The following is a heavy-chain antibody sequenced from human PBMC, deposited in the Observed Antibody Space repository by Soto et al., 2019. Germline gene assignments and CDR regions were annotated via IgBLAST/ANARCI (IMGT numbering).Heavy chain of an antibody. D-gene: IGHD2-15*01. Sequence: SETLSLTCAVSGGSISRGGHSWSWIRQPPGKGLEWIGYIYHSGSTYYNPSLKSRVTISVDRSKNQFSLKLGSVTAADTAVYYCASVEVYGGNGPSDYWGPGTLVTDFS. CDR2: IYHSGST. CDR3: ASVEVYGGNGPSDY. CDR1: GGSISRGGHS. V-gene: IGHV4-30-2*01. J-gene: IGHJ4*02.